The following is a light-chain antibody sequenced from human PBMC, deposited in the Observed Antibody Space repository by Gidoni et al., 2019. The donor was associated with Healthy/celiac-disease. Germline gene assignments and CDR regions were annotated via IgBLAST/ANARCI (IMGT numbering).Light chain of an antibody. CDR3: QQYNNWPPFT. Sequence: EIVMTQSPATLSVSPGESATLSCRASQRVSRNLAWYQQKPGQAPRLLIYGASTRATGIPARFSGSGSGTEFTLTISSLQSEDFAVYYCQQYNNWPPFTFXPXTKVEIK. CDR2: GAS. CDR1: QRVSRN. J-gene: IGKJ3*01. V-gene: IGKV3-15*01.